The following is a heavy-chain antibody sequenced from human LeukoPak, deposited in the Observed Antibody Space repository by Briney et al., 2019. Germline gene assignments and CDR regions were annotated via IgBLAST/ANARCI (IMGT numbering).Heavy chain of an antibody. CDR2: IYYSGST. CDR1: GGSISSYY. V-gene: IGHV4-59*01. CDR3: ARGGYGDCFDY. D-gene: IGHD4-17*01. Sequence: RASETLSLTCTVSGGSISSYYWSWIRQPPGKGLEWIGYIYYSGSTNYNPSLKSRVTISVDTSKNQFSLKLSSVTAADTAVYYCARGGYGDCFDYWGQGTLVTVSS. J-gene: IGHJ4*02.